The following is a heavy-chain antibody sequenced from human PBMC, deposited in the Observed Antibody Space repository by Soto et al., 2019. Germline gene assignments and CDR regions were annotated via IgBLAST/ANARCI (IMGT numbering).Heavy chain of an antibody. CDR2: IYYSGST. J-gene: IGHJ4*02. CDR1: GGSNSSSIYY. D-gene: IGHD5-18*01. Sequence: PDTVSRTYTVSGGSNSSSIYYWGWNRPPPGKGLEWIGSIYYSGSTYYNPSLKSRVTISVDTSKNQFSLKLSSVTAADTAVYYCARHAEGMVKDFDYWGQGTQVTSPQ. CDR3: ARHAEGMVKDFDY. V-gene: IGHV4-39*01.